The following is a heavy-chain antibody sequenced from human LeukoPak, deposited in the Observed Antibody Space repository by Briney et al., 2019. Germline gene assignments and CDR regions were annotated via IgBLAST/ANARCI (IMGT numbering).Heavy chain of an antibody. CDR1: GGSFSGFY. J-gene: IGHJ2*01. Sequence: SVTLSFTCAVYGGSFSGFYWNWIRQPPGKGLEWIGEINHSGSTNYNTSLKSRITISVDTSKNQFSLMLSSVTAAATAVYYSARIPSPEIVVNRHFDLWGRGTLFSASS. V-gene: IGHV4-34*01. D-gene: IGHD3-22*01. CDR2: INHSGST. CDR3: ARIPSPEIVVNRHFDL.